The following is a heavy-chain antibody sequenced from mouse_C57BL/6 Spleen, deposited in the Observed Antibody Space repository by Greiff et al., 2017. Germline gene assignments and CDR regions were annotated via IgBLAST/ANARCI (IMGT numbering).Heavy chain of an antibody. D-gene: IGHD1-1*01. V-gene: IGHV14-1*01. Sequence: VQLQQSGAELVRPGASVKLSCTASGFNIKDYYMHWVKQRPEQGLEWIGRINPEDGDTDYAPKFQGKATLTADTSSNTAYLQLSSLASEDTAVYYCTPVVDAMDYWGQGTSVTVSS. CDR1: GFNIKDYY. CDR3: TPVVDAMDY. CDR2: INPEDGDT. J-gene: IGHJ4*01.